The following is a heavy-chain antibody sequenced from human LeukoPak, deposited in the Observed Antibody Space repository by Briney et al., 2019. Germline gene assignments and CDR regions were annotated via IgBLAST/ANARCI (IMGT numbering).Heavy chain of an antibody. J-gene: IGHJ4*02. Sequence: GGSLRLSCAASGFTFSSYAMSWVRQAPGKGLEWVSAISGSGGSTYYADSVKGRFTISRDNSKNTLYLQMNSLRAEDTAVYYCAKDGGPKEWLFYYFDYWGQGTLVTVSS. D-gene: IGHD3-3*01. V-gene: IGHV3-23*01. CDR2: ISGSGGST. CDR3: AKDGGPKEWLFYYFDY. CDR1: GFTFSSYA.